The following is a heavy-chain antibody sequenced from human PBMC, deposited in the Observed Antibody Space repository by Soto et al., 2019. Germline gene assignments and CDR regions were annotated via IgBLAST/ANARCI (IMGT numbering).Heavy chain of an antibody. D-gene: IGHD6-6*01. V-gene: IGHV1-69*10. CDR1: GGTLSGYA. Sequence: SVKGSCQASGGTLSGYAISWVRPVPGKGLEWVGCVSPNSRSGSYAQKLQDIVTMTTYKSTRKAYMELRSLRSDDTAVYYCARKSSSSSWFDPWGQGTLVTVSS. CDR3: ARKSSSSSWFDP. CDR2: VSPNSRSG. J-gene: IGHJ5*02.